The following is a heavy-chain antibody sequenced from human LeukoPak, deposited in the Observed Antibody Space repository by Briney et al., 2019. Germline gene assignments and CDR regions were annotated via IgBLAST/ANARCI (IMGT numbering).Heavy chain of an antibody. CDR3: ARKSGVYDFWSGKGMDV. CDR1: GYTFTSYA. CDR2: INAGNGNT. D-gene: IGHD3-3*01. J-gene: IGHJ6*02. V-gene: IGHV1-3*01. Sequence: ASVKVSCKASGYTFTSYAMHWVRQAPGQRLEWMGWINAGNGNTKYSQKFQGRVTITRDTSASTAYMELSSLRSEDTAVYYCARKSGVYDFWSGKGMDVWGQGTTVTVSS.